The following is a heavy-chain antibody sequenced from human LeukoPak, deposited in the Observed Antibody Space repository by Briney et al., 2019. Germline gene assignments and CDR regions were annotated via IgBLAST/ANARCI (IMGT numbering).Heavy chain of an antibody. Sequence: GGSLRLSCAASGFTFSDYYMSWIRQAPGKGLEWVSYISRSGSTIYYADSVKGRFTNSRDNAKNSLYLQMNSLRAEDTAVYYCARVDEYYYGSGSSPLDYWGQGTLVTVSS. CDR2: ISRSGSTI. J-gene: IGHJ4*02. V-gene: IGHV3-11*01. CDR3: ARVDEYYYGSGSSPLDY. CDR1: GFTFSDYY. D-gene: IGHD3-10*01.